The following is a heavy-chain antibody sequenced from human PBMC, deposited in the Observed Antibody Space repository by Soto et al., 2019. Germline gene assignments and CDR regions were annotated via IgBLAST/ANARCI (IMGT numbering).Heavy chain of an antibody. D-gene: IGHD1-26*01. CDR1: GFSFSGGW. V-gene: IGHV3-15*05. CDR2: IKSKNDGGTT. J-gene: IGHJ4*02. CDR3: TTDEWE. Sequence: EVQLVESGGGLVKPGGSLTLSCAASGFSFSGGWRSWVRQAAGKGLEWVDRIKSKNDGGTTDYAAPVKGRFTISRDDSKNTLYLQMNSLKIEDTAVYYCTTDEWEWGQGTLVTVSS.